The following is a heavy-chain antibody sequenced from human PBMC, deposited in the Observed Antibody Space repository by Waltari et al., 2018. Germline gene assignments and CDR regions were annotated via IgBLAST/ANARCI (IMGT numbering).Heavy chain of an antibody. J-gene: IGHJ2*01. V-gene: IGHV1-69*12. Sequence: QVQLVQSGAEVTKPGSSVKVSCKASGGTFSSYAISWVGQAPGQGLEWMGGIIPIFGTANYAQKFQGRVTSTADESTSTAYMELSSLRSEDTAVYYCARDRAYCSSTSCYHWYFDLWGRGTLVTVSS. CDR3: ARDRAYCSSTSCYHWYFDL. CDR2: IIPIFGTA. CDR1: GGTFSSYA. D-gene: IGHD2-2*01.